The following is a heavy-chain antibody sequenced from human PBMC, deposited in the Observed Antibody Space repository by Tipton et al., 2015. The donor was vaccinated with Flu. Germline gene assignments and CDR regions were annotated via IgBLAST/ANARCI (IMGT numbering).Heavy chain of an antibody. Sequence: TLSLTCTVSGGSISSYYWSWIRQPAGKGLEWIGRIYTSGSTNYNPSLKSRVTMSVDTSKNQFSLKLSSVTAADSAVYYCARDGLGYCSSTSCYGPPLHYGMDVGGQGTTVTVSS. D-gene: IGHD2-2*01. J-gene: IGHJ6*01. V-gene: IGHV4-4*07. CDR2: IYTSGST. CDR1: GGSISSYY. CDR3: ARDGLGYCSSTSCYGPPLHYGMDV.